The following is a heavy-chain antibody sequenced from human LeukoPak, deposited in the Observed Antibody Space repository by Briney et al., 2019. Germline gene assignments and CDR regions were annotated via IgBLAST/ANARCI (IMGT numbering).Heavy chain of an antibody. J-gene: IGHJ2*01. Sequence: GRSLRLSCAAAEFKFDDYAMHWVRQGPGKGVEWVAGISWSSGHMEYAESVKGRFTISRDNARNALYLQMDGLRRDDTALYYCVRSVVVVAATPTHFDLWGRGTQVIVSS. V-gene: IGHV3-9*01. CDR3: VRSVVVVAATPTHFDL. CDR1: EFKFDDYA. CDR2: ISWSSGHM. D-gene: IGHD2-15*01.